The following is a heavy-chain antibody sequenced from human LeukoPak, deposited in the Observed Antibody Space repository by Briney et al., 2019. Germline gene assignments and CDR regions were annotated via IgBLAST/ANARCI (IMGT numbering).Heavy chain of an antibody. CDR2: ISAYNGNT. J-gene: IGHJ5*02. D-gene: IGHD6-13*01. V-gene: IGHV1-18*01. CDR3: ARTALGIYSSSWFDP. Sequence: ASVKVSCKASGYTFTSYGISWVRQAPGQGLEWMGWISAYNGNTNYAQKLQGRAAMTTDTSTSTAYMELRSLRSDDTAAYYCARTALGIYSSSWFDPWGQGTLVTVSS. CDR1: GYTFTSYG.